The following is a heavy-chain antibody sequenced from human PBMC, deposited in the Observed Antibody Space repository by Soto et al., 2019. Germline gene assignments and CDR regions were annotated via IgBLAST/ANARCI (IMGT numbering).Heavy chain of an antibody. CDR3: ARRSVSHSNAFDF. V-gene: IGHV1-69*01. CDR1: GGTFRNLA. CDR2: FIPIIGGG. Sequence: QVQLVQSGAEVKKPGSSVKVSCKASGGTFRNLAINWVRQAPRQGLEWMGGFIPIIGGGINAQKFQGRVTITSDESTSTAYMELSSLKSEDTAMYFCARRSVSHSNAFDFWGQGTMVTVSS. J-gene: IGHJ3*01. D-gene: IGHD2-15*01.